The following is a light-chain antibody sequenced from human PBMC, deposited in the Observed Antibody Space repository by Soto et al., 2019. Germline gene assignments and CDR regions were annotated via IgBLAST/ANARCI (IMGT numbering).Light chain of an antibody. CDR2: EGS. CDR1: SSDVGSYNL. CDR3: CSYAGSSTWV. Sequence: QSALTQPASGSGSPGQSITISCTGTSSDVGSYNLVAWYQQHPGKAPKLMIYEGSKRPSGVSNRFSGSKSGNTASLTISGLQADDEADYYCCSYAGSSTWVFGGGTKLTVL. J-gene: IGLJ3*02. V-gene: IGLV2-23*01.